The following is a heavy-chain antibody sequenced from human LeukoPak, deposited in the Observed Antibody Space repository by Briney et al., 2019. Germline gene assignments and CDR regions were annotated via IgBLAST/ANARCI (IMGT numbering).Heavy chain of an antibody. CDR2: IYTSGST. J-gene: IGHJ4*02. CDR3: ARHLYNSPLDY. D-gene: IGHD1-14*01. V-gene: IGHV4-4*07. CDR1: GGSISSYY. Sequence: SETLSLTCTVSGGSISSYYWSWIRQPAGKGLEWIGRIYTSGSTYYNPSLKSRVTISVDTSKNQFSLKLSSVTAADTAVYYCARHLYNSPLDYWGQGTLVTVSS.